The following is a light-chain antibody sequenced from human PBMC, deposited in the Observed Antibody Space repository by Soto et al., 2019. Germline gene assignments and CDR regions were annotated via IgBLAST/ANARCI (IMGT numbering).Light chain of an antibody. Sequence: DIQMTQSPSSLSASIGDRVTITCRATQGISNYLAWYQQKPGKVPNLLIYAASTLQSGVPSRFSGSGSGTDFTLSISSRHAEDVATYYCQKYNSAPPWTFGQGTKVEI. V-gene: IGKV1-27*01. CDR1: QGISNY. CDR2: AAS. J-gene: IGKJ1*01. CDR3: QKYNSAPPWT.